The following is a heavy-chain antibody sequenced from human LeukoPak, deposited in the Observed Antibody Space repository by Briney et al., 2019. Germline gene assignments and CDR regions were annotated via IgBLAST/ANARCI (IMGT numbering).Heavy chain of an antibody. CDR1: GAPFSGYW. Sequence: PSETLSLTCAVYGAPFSGYWWYWIRQPPGKGLEWIGEINHSRITNYNPSLKSRVSMSVDTSKNQFSLKLSSVTAADTAVYYCATTSGHWGQGTLVTVSS. J-gene: IGHJ4*02. CDR3: ATTSGH. V-gene: IGHV4-34*01. CDR2: INHSRIT.